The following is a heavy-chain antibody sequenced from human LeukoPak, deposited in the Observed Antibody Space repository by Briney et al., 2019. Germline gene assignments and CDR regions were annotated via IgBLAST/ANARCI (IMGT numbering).Heavy chain of an antibody. Sequence: SETLSLTCTVSGGSISSYYWSWIRQPPGEGLEWIGYIYSSGSTNYNPSLKSRVTMSVDTSKNQFSLKLSSVTAADTAVYYCASDGGQQLVHGRGYYYYGMDVWGQGTTVTVSS. V-gene: IGHV4-4*09. J-gene: IGHJ6*02. CDR3: ASDGGQQLVHGRGYYYYGMDV. CDR2: IYSSGST. CDR1: GGSISSYY. D-gene: IGHD6-13*01.